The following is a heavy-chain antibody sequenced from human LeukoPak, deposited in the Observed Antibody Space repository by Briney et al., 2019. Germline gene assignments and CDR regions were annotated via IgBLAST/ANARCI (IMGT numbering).Heavy chain of an antibody. J-gene: IGHJ4*02. CDR3: AAAIPPGDSSGYYFDY. Sequence: GASVKVSCKASGFTFTSSAMHWVRQARGQRLEWIGWIVVGSGNTNYAQKFQERVTITRDMYTSTAYMELSSLRSEDTAVYYCAAAIPPGDSSGYYFDYWGQGTLVTVSS. V-gene: IGHV1-58*02. CDR2: IVVGSGNT. D-gene: IGHD3-22*01. CDR1: GFTFTSSA.